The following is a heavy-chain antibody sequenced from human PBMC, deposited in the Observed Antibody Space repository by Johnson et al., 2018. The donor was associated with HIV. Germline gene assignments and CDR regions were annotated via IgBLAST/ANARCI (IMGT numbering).Heavy chain of an antibody. V-gene: IGHV3-20*04. D-gene: IGHD2-2*01. Sequence: VQLVESGGGVVRPGGSLRLSCAASGFTFDDYGMSWVRPAPGKGLEWVSGINWNGGSTGSADSVKGRFTISRDNAKNSLYLQMNSLRAEDKALYYCARGPYCSSSGCYGSGTYSSAFDIWGQGTMVTVSS. CDR2: INWNGGST. CDR1: GFTFDDYG. J-gene: IGHJ3*02. CDR3: ARGPYCSSSGCYGSGTYSSAFDI.